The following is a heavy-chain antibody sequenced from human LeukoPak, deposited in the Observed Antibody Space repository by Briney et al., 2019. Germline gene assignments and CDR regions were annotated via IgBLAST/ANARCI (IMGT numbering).Heavy chain of an antibody. CDR3: ARFGMTATLNY. CDR2: IGPDGSQR. CDR1: GFTFTTSW. V-gene: IGHV3-7*01. Sequence: GGSLRLSCAASGFTFTTSWMSWVRQAPGKGLEWVANIGPDGSQRSYEDSVKGRFTISRDNAKNSVYLQMNSLRVEDTAVYYCARFGMTATLNYWGQGTLVTVSS. J-gene: IGHJ4*02. D-gene: IGHD1-7*01.